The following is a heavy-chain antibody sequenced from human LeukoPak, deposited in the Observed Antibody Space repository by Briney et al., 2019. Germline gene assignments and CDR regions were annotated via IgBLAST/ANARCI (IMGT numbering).Heavy chain of an antibody. CDR1: GFTVSSSA. CDR3: ASPDSSGTLGAFDV. Sequence: GTSVKVSCKASGFTVSSSAMQWVRQARGQRLEWIGWIVVGSGDTKYAQKLQGRVTMTTDTSTSTAYMELRSLRSDDTAVYYCASPDSSGTLGAFDVWGQGTMVTVSS. J-gene: IGHJ3*01. CDR2: IVVGSGDT. V-gene: IGHV1-58*02. D-gene: IGHD3-22*01.